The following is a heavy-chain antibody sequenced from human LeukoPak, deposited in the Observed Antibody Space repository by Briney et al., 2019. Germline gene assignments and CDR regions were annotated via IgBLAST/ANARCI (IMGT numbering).Heavy chain of an antibody. D-gene: IGHD5-24*01. Sequence: PGGSLRLSCAASGFTFSSYGMHWVRQAPGKGLEWVAVISYDGSNKYYADSVKGRFTISRDNSKNTLYLQMNSLRAEDTAVYYCAKARSRWLQLLYFDYWGQGTLVTVSS. CDR1: GFTFSSYG. V-gene: IGHV3-30*18. CDR3: AKARSRWLQLLYFDY. CDR2: ISYDGSNK. J-gene: IGHJ4*02.